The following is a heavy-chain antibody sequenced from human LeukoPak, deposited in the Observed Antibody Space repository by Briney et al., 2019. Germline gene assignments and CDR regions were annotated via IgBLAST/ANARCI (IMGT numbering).Heavy chain of an antibody. J-gene: IGHJ5*02. Sequence: GGSLRLSCAASGFTFSSYSMNWVRQAPGKGLEWVSYISSSSSTIYYADSVKGRFTISRDNAKNSLYLQMNSLRAEDTAVYYCARDVSEQWLVPGWFDPWGQGTLVTVSS. D-gene: IGHD6-19*01. CDR1: GFTFSSYS. CDR3: ARDVSEQWLVPGWFDP. V-gene: IGHV3-48*01. CDR2: ISSSSSTI.